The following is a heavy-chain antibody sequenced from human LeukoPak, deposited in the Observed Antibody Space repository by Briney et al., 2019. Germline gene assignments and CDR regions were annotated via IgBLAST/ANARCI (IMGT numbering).Heavy chain of an antibody. CDR1: GFTFSNYW. V-gene: IGHV3-7*05. CDR3: ARDPWSLDY. CDR2: IKQDESEK. D-gene: IGHD2-15*01. J-gene: IGHJ4*02. Sequence: GGSLRLSCAASGFTFSNYWMTWVRQAPGKGLEWVANIKQDESEKYYVESVKGRFTISRGNAKNSLYLQMNSLRAEDTAVYYCARDPWSLDYWGQGTLVTVSS.